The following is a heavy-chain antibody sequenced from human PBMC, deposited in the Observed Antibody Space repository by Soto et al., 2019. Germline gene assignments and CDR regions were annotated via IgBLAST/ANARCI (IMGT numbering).Heavy chain of an antibody. Sequence: HPGGSLRLSCAASGFTFSSYAMSWVRQAPGKGLEWVSAISGSGGSTYYADSVKGRFTISRDNSKNTLYLQMNSLRAEDTAVYYCANSPPYYYDSSGSNFDYWGQGTLVTVSS. J-gene: IGHJ4*02. CDR1: GFTFSSYA. CDR3: ANSPPYYYDSSGSNFDY. CDR2: ISGSGGST. V-gene: IGHV3-23*01. D-gene: IGHD3-22*01.